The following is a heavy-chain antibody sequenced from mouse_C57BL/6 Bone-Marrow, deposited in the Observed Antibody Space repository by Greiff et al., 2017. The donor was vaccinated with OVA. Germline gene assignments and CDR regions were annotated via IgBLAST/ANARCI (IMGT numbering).Heavy chain of an antibody. CDR1: EYEFPSHD. J-gene: IGHJ1*03. CDR2: INSDGGST. D-gene: IGHD2-4*01. V-gene: IGHV5-2*01. CDR3: ARHYDYDVRYFDV. Sequence: EVKLVESGGGLVQPGESLKLSCESNEYEFPSHDMSWVRKTPEKRLELVAAINSDGGSTYYPDTMERRFIISRDTTKKTLYLQMSSSRSEDTALYYCARHYDYDVRYFDVWGTGTTVTVSS.